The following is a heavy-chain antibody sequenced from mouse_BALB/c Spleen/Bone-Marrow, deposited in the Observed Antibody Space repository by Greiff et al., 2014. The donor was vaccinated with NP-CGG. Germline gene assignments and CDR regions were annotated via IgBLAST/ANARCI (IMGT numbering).Heavy chain of an antibody. CDR3: ARHYGYVDAMDY. J-gene: IGHJ4*01. CDR1: GITVSSYT. D-gene: IGHD1-2*01. V-gene: IGHV5-6-5*01. Sequence: EVNLVESGGGLVKPGESLKFSCAASGITVSSYTMSWVRQTSEKRLEWVASITGGGTTYYPDSVKGRFTISRDNARNILYLQVSSLRSEDTAIYYCARHYGYVDAMDYWGQGTSVTVSS. CDR2: ITGGGTT.